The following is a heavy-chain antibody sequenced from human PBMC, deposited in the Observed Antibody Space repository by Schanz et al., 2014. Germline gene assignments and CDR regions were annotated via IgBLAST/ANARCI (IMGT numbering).Heavy chain of an antibody. CDR1: GYTLTGFG. Sequence: QVQLVQSEAAVKKPGASVKVSCKASGYTLTGFGVSWVRQAPGQGREWMGWISAYSGNSKYAQKLQGRVTMTTDTSTSTAYMELRSLRSDDTAVYYCARNIIATARAYDIWGQGTMVTVSS. V-gene: IGHV1-18*01. CDR3: ARNIIATARAYDI. D-gene: IGHD6-13*01. J-gene: IGHJ3*02. CDR2: ISAYSGNS.